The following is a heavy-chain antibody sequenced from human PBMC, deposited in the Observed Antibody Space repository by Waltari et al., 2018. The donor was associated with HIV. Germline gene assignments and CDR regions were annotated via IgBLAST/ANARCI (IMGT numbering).Heavy chain of an antibody. Sequence: QVQLVESGGGVVQPGGSLRLSCTASGFPFLDYGMYRVRQAPGKGLQWVAFIRYDVTNKYYADSVKGRFIISRENSKNTLSLQMHSLRAEDTAVYYCAKAPHHYDSSGPVYWGQGTLVTVSS. CDR2: IRYDVTNK. CDR3: AKAPHHYDSSGPVY. CDR1: GFPFLDYG. V-gene: IGHV3-30*02. J-gene: IGHJ4*02. D-gene: IGHD3-22*01.